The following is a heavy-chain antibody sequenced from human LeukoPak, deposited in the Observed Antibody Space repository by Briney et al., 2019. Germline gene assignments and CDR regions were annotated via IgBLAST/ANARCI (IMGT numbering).Heavy chain of an antibody. D-gene: IGHD3-22*01. CDR3: TRDQDYYDSSGYYYDAFDI. CDR1: GFTFGDYA. CDR2: IRSKAYGGTT. J-gene: IGHJ3*02. V-gene: IGHV3-49*03. Sequence: PGGSLRLSCTASGFTFGDYAMSWFRQAPGKGLEWVGFIRSKAYGGTTEYAASVKGRFTISRDDSKSIAYLQMNSLKTEDTAVYYCTRDQDYYDSSGYYYDAFDIWGQGTMVTVSS.